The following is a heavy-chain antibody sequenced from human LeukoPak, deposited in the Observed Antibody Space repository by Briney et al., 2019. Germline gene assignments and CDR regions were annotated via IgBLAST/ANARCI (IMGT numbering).Heavy chain of an antibody. Sequence: ASVEVSCKASGYTFTGYYMHWVRQAPGQGLEWMGWINPNSGGTNYAQKFQGRVTMTRDTSISTAYTELSRLRSDDTAVYYCARDHKPGGYYYDSSGYRDDNDYWGQGTLVTVSS. CDR2: INPNSGGT. D-gene: IGHD3-22*01. CDR1: GYTFTGYY. CDR3: ARDHKPGGYYYDSSGYRDDNDY. V-gene: IGHV1-2*02. J-gene: IGHJ4*02.